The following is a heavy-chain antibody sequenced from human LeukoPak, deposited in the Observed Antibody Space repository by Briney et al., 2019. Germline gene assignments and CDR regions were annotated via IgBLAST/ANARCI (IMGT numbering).Heavy chain of an antibody. D-gene: IGHD3-10*01. CDR1: GFTFSAYS. CDR3: ARGWFGEYIFDY. J-gene: IGHJ4*02. V-gene: IGHV3-21*01. Sequence: GGSLRLSCAASGFTFSAYSLNWVRQAPGKGLEWISSISFSGTYIYYADSVKGRITISRDNAKNTLYLQMNSLRAEDTAVYYCARGWFGEYIFDYWGQGTLVTVSS. CDR2: ISFSGTYI.